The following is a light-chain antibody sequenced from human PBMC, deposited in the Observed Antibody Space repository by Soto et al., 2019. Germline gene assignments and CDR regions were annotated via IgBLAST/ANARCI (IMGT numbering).Light chain of an antibody. Sequence: EIVLTQSPGTLSLSPGERATLSCRASQSVSSSYLVWYQQKPGQAPRLLIYGASSRATGIPDRFSGSGSGTDFTLTISRLEPEDFAVYYCQQYGSSPHWTFGQGTKVEIK. CDR1: QSVSSSY. CDR3: QQYGSSPHWT. J-gene: IGKJ1*01. CDR2: GAS. V-gene: IGKV3-20*01.